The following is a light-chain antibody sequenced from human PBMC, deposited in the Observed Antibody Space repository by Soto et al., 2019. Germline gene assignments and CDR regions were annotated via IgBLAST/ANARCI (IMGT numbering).Light chain of an antibody. CDR1: QTLLHSNGKTY. CDR2: EVS. V-gene: IGKV2D-29*01. Sequence: DIVMTQTPLSLSVTPGQSASISCKSSQTLLHSNGKTYLYWYLQKAGQPPQLLIYEVSNRCSGVPDRFSGSGSGTDFTLKISRVEAEDVGVYYCLQSLQFPLTFGGGTKVEIK. J-gene: IGKJ4*01. CDR3: LQSLQFPLT.